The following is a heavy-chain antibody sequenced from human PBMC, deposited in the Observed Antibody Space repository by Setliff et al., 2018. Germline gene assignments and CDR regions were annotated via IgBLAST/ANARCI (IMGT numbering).Heavy chain of an antibody. V-gene: IGHV3-11*04. CDR3: AKGRDYGDYYYYYGMDV. D-gene: IGHD4-17*01. J-gene: IGHJ6*02. CDR2: IHDSGNPT. Sequence: PGGSLRLSCAASGFTFSNYYMTWIRQAPGKGLEWISYIHDSGNPTYYADSVKGRFTVSRDNAKNTLYLQMNSLRAEDTAVYYCAKGRDYGDYYYYYGMDVWGQGTTVTVSS. CDR1: GFTFSNYY.